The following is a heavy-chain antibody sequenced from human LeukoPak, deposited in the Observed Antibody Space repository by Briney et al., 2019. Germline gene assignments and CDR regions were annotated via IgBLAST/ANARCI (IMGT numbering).Heavy chain of an antibody. V-gene: IGHV4-30-4*01. D-gene: IGHD7-27*01. CDR2: IYYSGST. CDR1: GGSISSGDYY. CDR3: ARDTGDPVNWFDP. J-gene: IGHJ5*02. Sequence: PSETLSLTCTVSGGSISSGDYYWSWIRQPPGKGLEWIGYIYYSGSTYYNPSLKSRVTISVDTSKNQFSLKLSSVTAADTAVYYCARDTGDPVNWFDPWGQGTLVTVSS.